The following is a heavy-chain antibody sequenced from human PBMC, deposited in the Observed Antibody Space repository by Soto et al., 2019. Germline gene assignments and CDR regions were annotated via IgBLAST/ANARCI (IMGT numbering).Heavy chain of an antibody. J-gene: IGHJ5*02. Sequence: ASVKVSCKASGYTFTGYYMHWVRQAPGQGLEWMGWINPNSGGTNYAQKFQGRVTMTRDTSISTAYMELSRLRSDDTAVYYCARDSYYGSGSYPDWFDPWGQGTLVTVSS. CDR2: INPNSGGT. D-gene: IGHD3-10*01. CDR1: GYTFTGYY. V-gene: IGHV1-2*02. CDR3: ARDSYYGSGSYPDWFDP.